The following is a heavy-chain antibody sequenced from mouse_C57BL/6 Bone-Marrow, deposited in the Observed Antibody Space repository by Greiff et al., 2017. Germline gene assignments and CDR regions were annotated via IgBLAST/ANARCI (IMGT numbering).Heavy chain of an antibody. CDR3: ARSGTTGC. D-gene: IGHD1-1*01. V-gene: IGHV1-50*01. J-gene: IGHJ2*01. Sequence: QVQLQQPGAELVKPGASVKLSCKASGFTFPSYCLQWVKQRPGPGLEWIGEIDPSDSYTNYTPKFKGKATLTVDTSSSTAYMQLSSLTSEDSAVYYCARSGTTGCWGQGTTLTASS. CDR1: GFTFPSYC. CDR2: IDPSDSYT.